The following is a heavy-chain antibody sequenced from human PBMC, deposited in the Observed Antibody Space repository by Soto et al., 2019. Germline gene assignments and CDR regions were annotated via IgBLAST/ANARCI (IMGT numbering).Heavy chain of an antibody. J-gene: IGHJ6*02. D-gene: IGHD2-2*01. CDR3: ARDDCSSTSCFSHYYYYGMDV. Sequence: SETLSLTCTVSGGSISTYYWSWIRQPPGKGLEWIGYIYHNGATSYNSSLKSRVTISLDTSKNQFSLNLSSVTPADTAVYYCARDDCSSTSCFSHYYYYGMDVWGQGTTVTVSS. CDR2: IYHNGAT. CDR1: GGSISTYY. V-gene: IGHV4-59*01.